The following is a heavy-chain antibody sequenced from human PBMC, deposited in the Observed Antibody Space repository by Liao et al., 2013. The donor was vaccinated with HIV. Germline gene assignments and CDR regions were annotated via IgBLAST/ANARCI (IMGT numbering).Heavy chain of an antibody. V-gene: IGHV4-59*04. CDR2: INYSAST. J-gene: IGHJ1*01. CDR1: GGSISSYY. D-gene: IGHD2-15*01. Sequence: QVQLQESGPGLVKPSETLSLNCTVSGGSISSYYWTWIRQTPGKGLEWIGEINYSASTNYNPSLESRVTMSRDTSKNQFYLELTSVTAADTAVYYCARGIPKSFCVDGTCFSAPPYF. CDR3: ARGIPKSFCVDGTCFSAPPYF.